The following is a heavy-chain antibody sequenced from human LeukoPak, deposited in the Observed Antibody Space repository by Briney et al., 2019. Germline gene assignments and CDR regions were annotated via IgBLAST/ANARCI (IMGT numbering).Heavy chain of an antibody. Sequence: PGGSLRLSCAASGFTFSSYSMNWVRQAPGKGLEWVSSISSSSSYIYYADSVKGRFTISRDNAKNSLYLQMNSLRAEDTAVYYCAKEPRGYCSTSCFYDYWGQGTLVTVSS. V-gene: IGHV3-21*04. CDR3: AKEPRGYCSTSCFYDY. CDR2: ISSSSSYI. CDR1: GFTFSSYS. D-gene: IGHD2-2*01. J-gene: IGHJ4*02.